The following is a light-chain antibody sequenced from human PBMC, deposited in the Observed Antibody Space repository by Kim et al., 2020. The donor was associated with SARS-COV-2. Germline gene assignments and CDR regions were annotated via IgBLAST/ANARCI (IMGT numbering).Light chain of an antibody. V-gene: IGKV3-15*01. CDR1: QGISSD. CDR3: NQYKNWPRT. Sequence: EIVMTQSPATLSVSPGDRVTLTCRASQGISSDLAWYQQKRGQAPTLLIYDASTRATAVPARFSGSGSGTEFTLTISSLQSEDYAVYSCNQYKNWPRTFGQGTKVDIK. CDR2: DAS. J-gene: IGKJ1*01.